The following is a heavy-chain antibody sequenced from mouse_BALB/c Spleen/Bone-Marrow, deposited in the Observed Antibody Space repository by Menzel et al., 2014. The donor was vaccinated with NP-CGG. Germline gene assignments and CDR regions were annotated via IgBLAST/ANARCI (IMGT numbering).Heavy chain of an antibody. Sequence: EVQLQQSGAELVKPGASVKLSFTASGFNIKDTYMHWVKQRPEQGLEWIGRIDPANGNTKYDPKFQGKATITADTSSNTAYLQLSSLTSEDTAVYYCANYDYGWYFDVWGAGTTVTVSS. V-gene: IGHV14-3*02. CDR3: ANYDYGWYFDV. CDR1: GFNIKDTY. D-gene: IGHD2-4*01. J-gene: IGHJ1*01. CDR2: IDPANGNT.